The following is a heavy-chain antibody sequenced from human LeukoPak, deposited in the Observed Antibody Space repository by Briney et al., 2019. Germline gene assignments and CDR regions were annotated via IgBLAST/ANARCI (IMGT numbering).Heavy chain of an antibody. J-gene: IGHJ4*02. CDR3: AEEVGATYPTFDY. Sequence: GGSLRLSCAASGSTFSSYAMSWVRQAPGKGLEWVSTISGSGSNTYYADSVKGRFTISRDNSKNTLYLQMNILRAEDTALYFCAEEVGATYPTFDYWGQGTLVTVSS. D-gene: IGHD1-26*01. CDR1: GSTFSSYA. V-gene: IGHV3-23*01. CDR2: ISGSGSNT.